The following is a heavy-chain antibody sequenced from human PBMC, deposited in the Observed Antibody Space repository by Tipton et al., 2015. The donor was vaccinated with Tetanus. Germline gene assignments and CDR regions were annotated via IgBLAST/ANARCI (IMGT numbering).Heavy chain of an antibody. CDR1: GGFISSYNYY. CDR2: IYYSGSA. CDR3: ARGRTLNDFWTDSDYYFDH. J-gene: IGHJ4*02. V-gene: IGHV4-39*07. D-gene: IGHD3/OR15-3a*01. Sequence: TLSLTCTVSGGFISSYNYYWGWIRQAPGKGLEWIGSIYYSGSAYYNPSLRSRVTISVDTSRDQFSLKLKSVTAADTAVYYCARGRTLNDFWTDSDYYFDHWGQGTLVTVSS.